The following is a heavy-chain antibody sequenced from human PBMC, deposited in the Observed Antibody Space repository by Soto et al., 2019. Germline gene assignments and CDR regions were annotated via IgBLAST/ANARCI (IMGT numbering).Heavy chain of an antibody. CDR1: GYTFTSYG. Sequence: ASVKVSCKASGYTFTSYGIRWVRQAPGQGLEWMGWISAYNGNTNYAQKLQGRVTMTTDTSTSTAYMELRSLRSDDTAVYYCARDLSYSSGWPDAFDIWGQGTMVTVSS. V-gene: IGHV1-18*01. CDR2: ISAYNGNT. CDR3: ARDLSYSSGWPDAFDI. D-gene: IGHD6-19*01. J-gene: IGHJ3*02.